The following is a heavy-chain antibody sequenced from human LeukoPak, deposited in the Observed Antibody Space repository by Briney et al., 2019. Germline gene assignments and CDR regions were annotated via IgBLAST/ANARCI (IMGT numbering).Heavy chain of an antibody. J-gene: IGHJ4*02. Sequence: GGSLRLSCAASGFTASSNYMSWVRQAPGKGLEWVSVIYSGGSTYYADSMKGRFTISRDNSKNTLYLQMNSLRAEDTAVYYCAREQYNWNDDGRYFGYWGQGTLVTVSS. CDR3: AREQYNWNDDGRYFGY. CDR2: IYSGGST. V-gene: IGHV3-66*01. D-gene: IGHD1-20*01. CDR1: GFTASSNY.